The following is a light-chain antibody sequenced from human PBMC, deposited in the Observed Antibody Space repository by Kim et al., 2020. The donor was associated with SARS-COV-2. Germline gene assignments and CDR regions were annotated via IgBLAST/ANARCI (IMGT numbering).Light chain of an antibody. CDR1: QSVKNNY. CDR2: GAS. J-gene: IGKJ1*01. Sequence: EIVLTQSPGTLSLSPGERATLSCRASQSVKNNYLAWYQQKPGQTPRLLIYGASSRASGIPDRVSGSASGTDFTLTISRPEPEDFAVYYCQQYGRAPRTFGQGTKLDIK. V-gene: IGKV3-20*01. CDR3: QQYGRAPRT.